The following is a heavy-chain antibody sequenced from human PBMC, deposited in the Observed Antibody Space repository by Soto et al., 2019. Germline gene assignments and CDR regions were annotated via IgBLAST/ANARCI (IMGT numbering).Heavy chain of an antibody. CDR1: GFTFSSYA. V-gene: IGHV3-23*01. CDR2: ISGSGGST. D-gene: IGHD1-1*01. J-gene: IGHJ6*02. Sequence: GGSLRLGCAASGFTFSSYAVSWVRQAPGKGLEWVSAISGSGGSTYYADSVKGRFTISRDNSKNTLYLQMNSLRAEDTAVYYCAKNGPARHYYYGMDVWGQGTTVTVSS. CDR3: AKNGPARHYYYGMDV.